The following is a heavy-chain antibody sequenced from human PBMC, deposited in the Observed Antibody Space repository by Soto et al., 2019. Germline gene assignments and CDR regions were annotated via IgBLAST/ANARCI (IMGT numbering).Heavy chain of an antibody. Sequence: GGSLRLSCAASGFTFSTYSMNWVRQAPGKGLEWVSYISSSSSTIHYADSVKGRFTISRDNAKNSLYLQMNSLRDEDTAVYYCARDNISGYYYYYGMDVWGQGTTVTVSS. J-gene: IGHJ6*02. V-gene: IGHV3-48*02. CDR2: ISSSSSTI. CDR1: GFTFSTYS. CDR3: ARDNISGYYYYYGMDV. D-gene: IGHD6-19*01.